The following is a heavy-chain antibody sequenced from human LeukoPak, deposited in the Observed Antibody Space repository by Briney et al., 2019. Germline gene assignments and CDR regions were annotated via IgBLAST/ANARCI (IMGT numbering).Heavy chain of an antibody. CDR2: INAGNGNT. V-gene: IGHV1-3*01. CDR3: ARDHGYYDILTGYQYRSDAFDI. CDR1: GYTFTSYA. Sequence: ASVKVSCKASGYTFTSYAMHWVCQAPGQRLEWMGWINAGNGNTKYSQKFQGRVTITRDTSASTACMELSSLRSEDTAVYYCARDHGYYDILTGYQYRSDAFDIWGQGTMVTVSS. J-gene: IGHJ3*02. D-gene: IGHD3-9*01.